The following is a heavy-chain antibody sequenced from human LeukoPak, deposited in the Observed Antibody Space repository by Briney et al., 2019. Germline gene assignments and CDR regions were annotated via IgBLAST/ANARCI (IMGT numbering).Heavy chain of an antibody. J-gene: IGHJ4*02. CDR3: AREYYYDSSGYFI. D-gene: IGHD3-22*01. Sequence: SGGSLRLSCAASGFTFSSYWMHWVRQAPGKGLVWVSRINTDGSSTSYADSVKGRFTISRDNAKSTLYLQMNSLRAEDTAVYYCAREYYYDSSGYFIWGQGTLVTVSS. CDR2: INTDGSST. CDR1: GFTFSSYW. V-gene: IGHV3-74*01.